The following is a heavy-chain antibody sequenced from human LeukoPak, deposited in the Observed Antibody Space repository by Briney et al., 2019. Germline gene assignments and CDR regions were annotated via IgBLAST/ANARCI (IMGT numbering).Heavy chain of an antibody. CDR2: ISYDGSNK. CDR3: ARDTYYDILTGYYIRGYYGMDV. D-gene: IGHD3-9*01. J-gene: IGHJ6*02. V-gene: IGHV3-30*04. Sequence: GSLRLSCAASGFTFSSYAMHWVRQAPGKGLEWVAVISYDGSNKYYADSVKDRFTISRDNSKNTLYLQMNSLRAEDTAVYYCARDTYYDILTGYYIRGYYGMDVWGQGTTVTVSS. CDR1: GFTFSSYA.